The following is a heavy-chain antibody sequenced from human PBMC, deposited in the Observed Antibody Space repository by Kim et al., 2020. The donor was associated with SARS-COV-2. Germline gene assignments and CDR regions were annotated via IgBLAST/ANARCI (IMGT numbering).Heavy chain of an antibody. CDR1: GGSISSSSYY. CDR3: ARHVHPQQQLDPPYFDY. CDR2: IYYSGST. V-gene: IGHV4-39*01. J-gene: IGHJ4*02. Sequence: SETLSLTCTVSGGSISSSSYYWGWIRQPPGKGLEWIGSIYYSGSTYYNPSLKSRVTISVDTSKNQFSLKLSSVTAADTAVHYCARHVHPQQQLDPPYFDYWGLGTLVTVSS. D-gene: IGHD6-13*01.